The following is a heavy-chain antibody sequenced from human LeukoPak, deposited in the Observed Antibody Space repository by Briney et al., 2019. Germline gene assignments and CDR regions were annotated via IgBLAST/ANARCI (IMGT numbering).Heavy chain of an antibody. CDR3: ASFPYYYDSSGYYY. D-gene: IGHD3-22*01. V-gene: IGHV4-61*02. CDR1: GGSISSGSYY. CDR2: IYTSGST. J-gene: IGHJ4*02. Sequence: RPSQTLSLTCTVSGGSISSGSYYWSWIRQPAGKGLEWIGRIYTSGSTNYNPSPKSRVTISVDTSKNQFSLKLSSVTAADTAVYYCASFPYYYDSSGYYYWGQGTLVTVSS.